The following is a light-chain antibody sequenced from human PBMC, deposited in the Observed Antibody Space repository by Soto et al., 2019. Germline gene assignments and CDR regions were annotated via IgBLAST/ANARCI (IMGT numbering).Light chain of an antibody. J-gene: IGKJ1*01. Sequence: EIVLTQSPGTLSVSPGEGATLSCRASQSVSSNLTWYQQKPGQAPRLLIYGASTRATGVPARFSGSGSGTEFTLTISSLQSEDFAVYYCQQYNDWWTFGQGTKVDI. V-gene: IGKV3-15*01. CDR3: QQYNDWWT. CDR2: GAS. CDR1: QSVSSN.